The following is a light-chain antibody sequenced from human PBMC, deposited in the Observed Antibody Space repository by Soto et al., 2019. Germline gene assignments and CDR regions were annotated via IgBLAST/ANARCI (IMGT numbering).Light chain of an antibody. CDR1: SSDVGSYNL. V-gene: IGLV2-14*02. J-gene: IGLJ1*01. CDR3: SSLTTSSTLV. CDR2: EGS. Sequence: QSALTQPASVSGSPGQSITISCTGTSSDVGSYNLVSWYQQHPGKAPKLMIYEGSKRPSGVSNRFSGSKSGNTASLTISGLQAEDEANYSCSSLTTSSTLVFGTGTKVTVL.